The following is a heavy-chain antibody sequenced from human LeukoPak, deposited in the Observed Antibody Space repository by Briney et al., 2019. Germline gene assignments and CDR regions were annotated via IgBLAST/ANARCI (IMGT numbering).Heavy chain of an antibody. Sequence: GGSLRLSCAASGFTVSHNYMSWVRQAPGKGLEWVSVIYSGGGTFHADSVRGRFTISRDNSKNTLYLQMNSLRAEDTAVYYCAKAPQLLAPFDYWGQGTLVTVSS. CDR3: AKAPQLLAPFDY. CDR2: IYSGGGT. J-gene: IGHJ4*02. D-gene: IGHD6-6*01. CDR1: GFTVSHNY. V-gene: IGHV3-53*05.